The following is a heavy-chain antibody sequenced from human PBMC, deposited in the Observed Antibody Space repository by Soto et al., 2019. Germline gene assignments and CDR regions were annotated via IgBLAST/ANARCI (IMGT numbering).Heavy chain of an antibody. CDR1: GFTFSSYA. CDR3: APVGGAKEPLDY. Sequence: GGSVRLSCAASGFTFSSYAMSWVRQAPGKGLEWVSAISGSGGSTYYADSVKGRLTISRDNSKNTLYLQMNSLRAEDTAVYYCAPVGGAKEPLDYWGQGTLVTVSS. CDR2: ISGSGGST. J-gene: IGHJ4*02. D-gene: IGHD3-16*01. V-gene: IGHV3-23*01.